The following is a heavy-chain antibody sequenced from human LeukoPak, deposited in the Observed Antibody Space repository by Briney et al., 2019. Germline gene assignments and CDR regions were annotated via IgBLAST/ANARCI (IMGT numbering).Heavy chain of an antibody. J-gene: IGHJ3*02. Sequence: GGSLRLSCATSGFTFVDYGLSWVRQAPGKGLEWVSAISGSGGSTYYADSVKGRFTISRDNSKNTLYLQMNSLRAEDTAVYYCAKEPDAFDIWGQGTMVTVSS. CDR2: ISGSGGST. CDR3: AKEPDAFDI. CDR1: GFTFVDYG. V-gene: IGHV3-23*01.